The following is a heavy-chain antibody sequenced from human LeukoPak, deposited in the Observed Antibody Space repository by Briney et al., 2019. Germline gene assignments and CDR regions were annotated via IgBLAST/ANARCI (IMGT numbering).Heavy chain of an antibody. D-gene: IGHD3-22*01. Sequence: GESLKISCKGSGYSFTSYWIGWVRQMPGKGLEWMGLIYPGDSDTRYSPSFQGQVTISADKSISTAYLQWSSLKASDTAMYYCARSYYYDSSGYLWDAFDIWGQGTMVTVSS. CDR2: IYPGDSDT. J-gene: IGHJ3*02. CDR1: GYSFTSYW. V-gene: IGHV5-51*01. CDR3: ARSYYYDSSGYLWDAFDI.